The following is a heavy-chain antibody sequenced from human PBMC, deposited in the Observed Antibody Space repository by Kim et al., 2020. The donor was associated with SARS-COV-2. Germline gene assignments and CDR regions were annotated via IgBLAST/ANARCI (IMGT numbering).Heavy chain of an antibody. V-gene: IGHV3-64D*09. CDR1: GFTFSSYA. CDR2: ISSNGGST. J-gene: IGHJ4*02. Sequence: GGSLRLSCSASGFTFSSYAMHWVRQAPGKGLEYVSAISSNGGSTDYADSVKGRFTISRDNSKNTLYLQMSSLRAEDTAVYYCVKGSQYTYYGDYHGYWGQGTLVTVSS. CDR3: VKGSQYTYYGDYHGY. D-gene: IGHD4-17*01.